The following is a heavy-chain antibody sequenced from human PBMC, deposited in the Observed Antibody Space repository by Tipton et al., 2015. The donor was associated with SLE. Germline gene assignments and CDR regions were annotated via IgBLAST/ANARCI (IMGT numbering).Heavy chain of an antibody. CDR1: GGSINSHGYY. V-gene: IGHV4-39*07. Sequence: TLSLTCTVSGGSINSHGYYWTWIRQHPGKGLEWIGSIYYSGSTYYNPSLKSRVTMSVDTSKSQFSLKLSSVTAADTAVYYCARLPVVYYYYMDVWGKGTTVTVSS. J-gene: IGHJ6*03. CDR3: ARLPVVYYYYMDV. D-gene: IGHD4-23*01. CDR2: IYYSGST.